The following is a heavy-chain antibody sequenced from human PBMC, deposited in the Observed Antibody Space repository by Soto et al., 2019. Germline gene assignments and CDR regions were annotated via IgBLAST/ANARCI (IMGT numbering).Heavy chain of an antibody. CDR1: GGSISSYY. CDR3: AASLVVLGGHWFDP. J-gene: IGHJ5*02. D-gene: IGHD2-15*01. Sequence: SETLSLTCTVSGGSISSYYWSWIRQPAGKGLEWIGRIYTSGSTNYNPSLKSRVTMSVDTSKNQFSLKLSSVTAADTAVYYCAASLVVLGGHWFDPWGQGTLVIVSS. CDR2: IYTSGST. V-gene: IGHV4-4*07.